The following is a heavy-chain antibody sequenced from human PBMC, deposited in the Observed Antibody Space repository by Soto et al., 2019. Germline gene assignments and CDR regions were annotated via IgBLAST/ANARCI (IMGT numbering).Heavy chain of an antibody. CDR3: ARGSGIYYYYMDV. CDR1: GGSISSSSYY. D-gene: IGHD1-1*01. CDR2: IYYSGST. J-gene: IGHJ6*03. Sequence: KPSETLSLTCTVSGGSISSSSYYWGWIRQHPGKGLEWIGYIYYSGSTYYNPSLKSRVTISVDTSKNQFSLKLSSVTAADTAVYYCARGSGIYYYYMDVWGKGTTVTVSS. V-gene: IGHV4-31*03.